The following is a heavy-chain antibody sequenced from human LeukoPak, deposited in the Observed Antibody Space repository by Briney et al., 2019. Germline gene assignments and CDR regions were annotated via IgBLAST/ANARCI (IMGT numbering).Heavy chain of an antibody. CDR1: GFTFSSYA. Sequence: GGSLRLSCAASGFTFSSYAMSWVRQAPGKGLEWVSAISGSGGSTYYADSVKGRFTISRDNSKNTLYLQMNSLRAEDTAVYYFGKDTGIAVAGPPLHWGQGTLVTVSS. J-gene: IGHJ4*02. CDR3: GKDTGIAVAGPPLH. D-gene: IGHD6-19*01. V-gene: IGHV3-23*01. CDR2: ISGSGGST.